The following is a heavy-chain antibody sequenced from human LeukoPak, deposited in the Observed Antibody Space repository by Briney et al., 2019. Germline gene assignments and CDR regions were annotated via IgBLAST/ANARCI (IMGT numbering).Heavy chain of an antibody. Sequence: SETLSLTCVGCGGSFSGYYWSGMRQPAGKGREGMGEINQSSTTNYNPSLNTPATISVDPSTNQVSLKLSSLTAADTAVYYCARAGYSLGHGYYYGMDVWGQGTTVTVSS. CDR2: INQSSTT. D-gene: IGHD1-1*01. CDR1: GGSFSGYY. V-gene: IGHV4-34*01. CDR3: ARAGYSLGHGYYYGMDV. J-gene: IGHJ6*02.